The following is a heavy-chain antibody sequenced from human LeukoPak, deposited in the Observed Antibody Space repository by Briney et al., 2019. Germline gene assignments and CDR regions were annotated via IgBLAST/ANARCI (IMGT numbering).Heavy chain of an antibody. CDR1: GFTFSSYG. CDR2: MSHDGSDK. CDR3: AKEGGARGSELNFDY. Sequence: PGGSLRLSCAASGFTFSSYGMHWVRQAPGKGLEWVAVMSHDGSDKYYAGSVKGRFTVSRDNSKNTLYLEMSGLRAEDTAVYYCAKEGGARGSELNFDYWGQGTLVTVSS. J-gene: IGHJ4*02. V-gene: IGHV3-30*18. D-gene: IGHD3-10*01.